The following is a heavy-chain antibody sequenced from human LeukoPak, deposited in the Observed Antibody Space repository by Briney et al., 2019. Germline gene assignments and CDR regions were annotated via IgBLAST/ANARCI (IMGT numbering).Heavy chain of an antibody. D-gene: IGHD3-22*01. Sequence: SETLSLTCTVSGGSISSHYWSWIRQPPGKALEWIGYIFHSASTHYNPSLKSRVTISVDTSKSQFSLKLNSVTAADTAVYYCARDARYYGSSGYYAFDIWGQGTMVTVSS. CDR3: ARDARYYGSSGYYAFDI. CDR1: GGSISSHY. V-gene: IGHV4-59*11. J-gene: IGHJ3*02. CDR2: IFHSAST.